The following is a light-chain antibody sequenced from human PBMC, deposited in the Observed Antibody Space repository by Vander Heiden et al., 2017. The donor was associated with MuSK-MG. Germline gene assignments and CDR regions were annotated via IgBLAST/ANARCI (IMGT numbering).Light chain of an antibody. J-gene: IGKJ2*01. V-gene: IGKV3-15*01. CDR1: QTVSSS. CDR3: HQDKGWLYT. Sequence: IVLTQSPATLSVSPGERATLSCTASQTVSSSIAWYQQRPGQPPRLLIYSTSTRAAGVPARFSDSGSGTEFTLSISSLQSEDFAVYFCHQDKGWLYTFGQGTKLEIK. CDR2: STS.